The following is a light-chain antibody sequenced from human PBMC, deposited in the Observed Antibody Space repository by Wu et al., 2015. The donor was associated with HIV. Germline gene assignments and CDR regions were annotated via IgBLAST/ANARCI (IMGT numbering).Light chain of an antibody. J-gene: IGKJ3*01. CDR3: QQYATSPV. CDR2: DAS. Sequence: EIVLTQSPATLSLSPGERATLSCRASQSVYSYLAWYQQRPGQAPRLLIIDASNRATGIPTRFSGGGSGTDFTLTISSLEPEDFAIYYCQQYATSPVFGPGTKVTIK. V-gene: IGKV3-11*01. CDR1: QSVYSY.